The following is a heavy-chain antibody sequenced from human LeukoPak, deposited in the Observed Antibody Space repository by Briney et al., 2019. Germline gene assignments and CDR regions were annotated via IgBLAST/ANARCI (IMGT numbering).Heavy chain of an antibody. CDR3: ASPNAYGDNKRPNSDY. V-gene: IGHV1-2*06. Sequence: ASVKVSCKASGYTFTGYYMHWVRQAPGHGLEWMGRINPNSGGTNYAQKFQGRVTMTRDTSIRTAYMELSRLRSDDTAVYYCASPNAYGDNKRPNSDYWGQGTLVTVSS. CDR2: INPNSGGT. D-gene: IGHD4-17*01. J-gene: IGHJ4*02. CDR1: GYTFTGYY.